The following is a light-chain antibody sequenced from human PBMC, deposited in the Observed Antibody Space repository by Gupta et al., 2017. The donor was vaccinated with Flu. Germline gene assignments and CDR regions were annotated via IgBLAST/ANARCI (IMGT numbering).Light chain of an antibody. Sequence: EIVLTQSPGTLSLSPGERATLSCRASQSVGTGFLAWYQQRLGQAPRLLIFGASSRATGTPERFRGSVSGTDFTLTISRLEPEDFAVYHCQQEGSSPRTFGQGTKVEI. CDR1: QSVGTGF. CDR2: GAS. V-gene: IGKV3-20*01. J-gene: IGKJ1*01. CDR3: QQEGSSPRT.